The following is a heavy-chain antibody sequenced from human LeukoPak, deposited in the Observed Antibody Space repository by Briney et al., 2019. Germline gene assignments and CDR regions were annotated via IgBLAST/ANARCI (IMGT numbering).Heavy chain of an antibody. CDR3: AKSYDSGGYPLGDY. CDR2: IAAGATGT. J-gene: IGHJ4*02. CDR1: GFTGPSFA. V-gene: IGHV3-23*01. D-gene: IGHD3-22*01. Sequence: GSLRLSCSASGFTGPSFAMAWVRQAPGKGLEWVSGIAAGATGTYYSDSVKGRFTISRDNSRKTVQLQMNSLRAEDTAVYYCAKSYDSGGYPLGDYWGQGTLVTVSS.